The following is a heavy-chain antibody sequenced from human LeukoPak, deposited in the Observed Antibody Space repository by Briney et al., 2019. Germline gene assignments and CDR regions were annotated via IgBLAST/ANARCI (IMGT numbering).Heavy chain of an antibody. CDR2: IYHSGST. CDR1: GGSISSGGYS. J-gene: IGHJ4*02. V-gene: IGHV4-30-2*01. CDR3: ARKENVYYYFDY. Sequence: SETLSLTCAVSGGSISSGGYSWSWIRQPPGKGLEWIGYIYHSGSTYYNPSLKSRVTISVDTSKNQFSLKLSSVTAVDTAVYYCARKENVYYYFDYWGQGTLVTVSS. D-gene: IGHD3-10*01.